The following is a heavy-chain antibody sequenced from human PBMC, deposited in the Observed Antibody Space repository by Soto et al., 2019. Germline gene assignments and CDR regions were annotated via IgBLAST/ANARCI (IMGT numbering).Heavy chain of an antibody. J-gene: IGHJ4*02. CDR3: AKSQSSGAFRFFFDY. D-gene: IGHD3-22*01. V-gene: IGHV3-7*01. Sequence: EVQLVESGGGLVQPGGSLRLSCAASGFTFSSYWMSWVRQAPGKGLEWVANIKQDGSEKYYVDSVKGRFTISRDNAKNSLYLQMNSLRAEDTAVYYCAKSQSSGAFRFFFDYWGQGTLVTVSS. CDR1: GFTFSSYW. CDR2: IKQDGSEK.